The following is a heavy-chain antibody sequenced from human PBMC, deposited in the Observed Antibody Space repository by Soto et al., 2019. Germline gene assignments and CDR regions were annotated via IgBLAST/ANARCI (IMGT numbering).Heavy chain of an antibody. J-gene: IGHJ4*02. D-gene: IGHD2-15*01. CDR2: ISTSGSTV. CDR3: VKDVIGYCSAGNCFPDSYFDY. V-gene: IGHV3-48*03. CDR1: RFTFSTYE. Sequence: PGGSLRLSCAASRFTFSTYEMNWVRQAPGKGLEWVSYISTSGSTVYYADSVKGRFTISRDNTRNSLYLQMNSLRDEDTAFYYCVKDVIGYCSAGNCFPDSYFDYWGQGALVTVSS.